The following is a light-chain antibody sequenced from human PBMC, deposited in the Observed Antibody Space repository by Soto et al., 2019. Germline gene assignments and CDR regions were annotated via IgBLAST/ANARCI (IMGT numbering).Light chain of an antibody. CDR1: QSVYNNY. Sequence: EVVLTQSPGTLSLSPGESATLSCRASQSVYNNYLAWYQQKPGQAPRLLIYGASNRATDVPDRFSASGSGTDFTLTIRRLEPEDFTVYYCQQFNXTVWTFGQGNKVDIK. CDR3: QQFNXTVWT. V-gene: IGKV3-20*01. J-gene: IGKJ1*01. CDR2: GAS.